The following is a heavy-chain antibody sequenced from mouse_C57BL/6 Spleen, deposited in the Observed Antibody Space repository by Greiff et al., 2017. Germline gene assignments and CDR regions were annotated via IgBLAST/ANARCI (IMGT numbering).Heavy chain of an antibody. CDR1: GFTFSSYA. D-gene: IGHD2-4*01. V-gene: IGHV5-9-1*02. CDR2: ISSGGDYI. CDR3: TRSDYDWFAY. J-gene: IGHJ3*01. Sequence: EVMLVESGEGLVKPGGSLKLSCAASGFTFSSYAMSWVRQTPEKRLEWVAYISSGGDYIYYTDTVKGRFTISRDNARNTLYLQMSSLKSEDTAMYYCTRSDYDWFAYWGQGTLVTVSA.